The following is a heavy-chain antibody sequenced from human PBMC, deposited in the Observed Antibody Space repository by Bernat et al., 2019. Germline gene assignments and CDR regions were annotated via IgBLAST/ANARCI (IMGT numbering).Heavy chain of an antibody. CDR2: ISSYGSAT. CDR1: GFTFNNYW. CDR3: VRGAGPSFSVGDS. Sequence: EVQLVESGGGLVQPGGSLRLSCAASGFTFNNYWMHWVRQAPGKGLVWVSRISSYGSATNYADSVKGRFTISRDNAQNTLYLHMNSLRGEDTAVYYCVRGAGPSFSVGDSWGQGTLVTVSS. V-gene: IGHV3-74*01. D-gene: IGHD3-16*02. J-gene: IGHJ5*01.